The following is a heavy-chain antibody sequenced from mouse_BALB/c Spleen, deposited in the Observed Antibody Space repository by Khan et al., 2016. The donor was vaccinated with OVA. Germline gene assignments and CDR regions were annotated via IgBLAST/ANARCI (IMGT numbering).Heavy chain of an antibody. Sequence: VQLQQSGPELVKPGASVKVSCKASGYSFTDYNMFWVKQSHGKSLEWIGYIDPYNGGTRYNQKFKGKATLTVDKSSSTAFMHLSSLKSEDSAVFCCARTDYYGSSYYFDYWGQGTTLTGSS. CDR2: IDPYNGGT. V-gene: IGHV1S135*01. J-gene: IGHJ2*01. CDR1: GYSFTDYN. D-gene: IGHD1-1*01. CDR3: ARTDYYGSSYYFDY.